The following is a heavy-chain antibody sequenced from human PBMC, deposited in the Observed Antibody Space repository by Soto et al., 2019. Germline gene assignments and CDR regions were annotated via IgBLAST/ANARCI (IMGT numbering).Heavy chain of an antibody. J-gene: IGHJ4*02. D-gene: IGHD1-26*01. CDR1: GYTFTSYG. Sequence: QVQLVQSGAEVKKPGASVKVSCKASGYTFTSYGISWVRQAPGQGLEWMGWIGAYNGKTNNAQKLQGRVTMTTDTSTGTAHLELGGPRTYHTARHFSARERMGATGEYWGPGNLGTGSP. CDR2: IGAYNGKT. CDR3: ARERMGATGEY. V-gene: IGHV1-18*01.